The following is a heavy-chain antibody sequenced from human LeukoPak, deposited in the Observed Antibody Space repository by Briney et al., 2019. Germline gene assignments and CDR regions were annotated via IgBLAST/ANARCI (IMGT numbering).Heavy chain of an antibody. D-gene: IGHD1-26*01. Sequence: GGSLRLSCAASGFSFSSYVMSWVRQAPGKGLEYVSGISTNGGSTYYANFAKGRFTISRDNSKNTLHLQMGSLRAEDMAVYYCARDKVGAADFWGQGTLVTVSS. J-gene: IGHJ4*02. V-gene: IGHV3-64*01. CDR3: ARDKVGAADF. CDR1: GFSFSSYV. CDR2: ISTNGGST.